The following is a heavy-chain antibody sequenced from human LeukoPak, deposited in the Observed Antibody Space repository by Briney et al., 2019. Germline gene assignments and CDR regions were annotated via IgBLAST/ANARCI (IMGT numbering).Heavy chain of an antibody. V-gene: IGHV3-20*04. CDR1: GFTFDDYG. CDR2: IDWNGSST. CDR3: ARDADYYFDQ. J-gene: IGHJ4*02. Sequence: GGSLRLSCAASGFTFDDYGMSWVRQAPGKGLEWVSSIDWNGSSTGYADSVKGRLTISRDDAKNSLYLQMNSLRAEDTALYYCARDADYYFDQWGQGTLVTVSS.